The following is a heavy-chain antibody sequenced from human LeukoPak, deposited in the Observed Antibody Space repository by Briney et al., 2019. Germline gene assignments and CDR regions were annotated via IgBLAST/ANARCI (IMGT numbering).Heavy chain of an antibody. CDR3: ARHGDIVVVPAATKPKYYYYYMDV. CDR2: IYPGDSDT. J-gene: IGHJ6*03. Sequence: KHGESLKISCKGSGYSFTSYRIGWVRQMPGKGLEWMGIIYPGDSDTRYSPSFQGQVTISADKSISTAYLQWSSLKASDTAMYYCARHGDIVVVPAATKPKYYYYYMDVWGKGTTVTVSS. CDR1: GYSFTSYR. V-gene: IGHV5-51*01. D-gene: IGHD2-2*01.